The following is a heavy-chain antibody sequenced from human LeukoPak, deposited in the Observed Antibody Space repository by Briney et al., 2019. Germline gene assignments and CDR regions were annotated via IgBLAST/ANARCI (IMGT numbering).Heavy chain of an antibody. CDR3: ARGEENYVWGNSSGMDV. D-gene: IGHD3-16*01. V-gene: IGHV3-21*01. J-gene: IGHJ6*04. CDR1: GFTFSSYS. CDR2: ISSSSSYI. Sequence: PGGSLRLSCAASGFTFSSYSMNWVRQAPGKGLEWVSSISSSSSYIYYADSVKGRFTISRDNAKNSLYLQMNSLRAEDTAVYYCARGEENYVWGNSSGMDVWGKGTTVTVSS.